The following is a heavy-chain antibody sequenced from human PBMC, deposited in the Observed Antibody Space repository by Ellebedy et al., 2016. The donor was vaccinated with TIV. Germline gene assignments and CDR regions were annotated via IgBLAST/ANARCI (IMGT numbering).Heavy chain of an antibody. CDR2: IWPSYSAT. D-gene: IGHD5-12*01. V-gene: IGHV5-51*01. CDR3: ARRRREGYLTHVDY. J-gene: IGHJ4*02. Sequence: GESLKISCQGSGYSFTSYWIGWVRQMPGKGLEWMVIIWPSYSATIYSPSFQGHVTMSADRSINTVYLQWNSLKASDTGMYNCARRRREGYLTHVDYWGQGTLVTVSS. CDR1: GYSFTSYW.